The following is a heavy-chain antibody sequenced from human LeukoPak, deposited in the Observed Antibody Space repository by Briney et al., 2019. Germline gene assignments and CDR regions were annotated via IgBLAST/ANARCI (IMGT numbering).Heavy chain of an antibody. CDR3: ARGAVFGVADAFDI. CDR1: GYTFTSYD. D-gene: IGHD3-3*01. V-gene: IGHV1-8*01. Sequence: VSVRVSCKASGYTFTSYDINWVRQATGQGLEWMGWMNPNTVNTGYAQKFQGRVTMTRNTSISTAYMELSSLRSEDTAVYYCARGAVFGVADAFDIWGQGTMVTVSS. J-gene: IGHJ3*02. CDR2: MNPNTVNT.